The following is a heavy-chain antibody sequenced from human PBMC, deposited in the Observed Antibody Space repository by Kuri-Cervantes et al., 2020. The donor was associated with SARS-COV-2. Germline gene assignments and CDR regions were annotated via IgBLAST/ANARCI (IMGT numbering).Heavy chain of an antibody. CDR1: GFTFSSYW. Sequence: GGSLRLSCAASGFTFSSYWMHWVRQAPGKGLVWVSRINPDGSYTNNADSVKGRFTLSRDNAKNMLFLQMNSLRAEDTAVYYCARVIYDSSAYYLDHWGQGTLVTVSS. CDR3: ARVIYDSSAYYLDH. V-gene: IGHV3-74*01. J-gene: IGHJ4*02. D-gene: IGHD3-22*01. CDR2: INPDGSYT.